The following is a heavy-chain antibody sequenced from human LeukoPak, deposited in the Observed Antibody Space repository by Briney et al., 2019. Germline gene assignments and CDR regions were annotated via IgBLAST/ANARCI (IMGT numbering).Heavy chain of an antibody. CDR3: ARAAPYCGGDCYSSPFDY. CDR2: ISSSSSYL. CDR1: GFTFSSYS. D-gene: IGHD2-21*02. J-gene: IGHJ4*02. Sequence: GGSLRLSCAASGFTFSSYSMNWVRQAPGKGLEWVSSISSSSSYLYYADSVKGRFTISGDNAKNSLYLQMNSLRAEDTAVYYCARAAPYCGGDCYSSPFDYWGQGTLVTVSS. V-gene: IGHV3-21*01.